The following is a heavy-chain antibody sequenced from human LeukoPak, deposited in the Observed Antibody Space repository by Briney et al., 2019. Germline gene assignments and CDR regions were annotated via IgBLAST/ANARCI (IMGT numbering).Heavy chain of an antibody. D-gene: IGHD3-22*01. CDR1: GFTFSDFW. V-gene: IGHV3-53*01. J-gene: IGHJ4*02. CDR3: ARDVYDSSGYYSGY. Sequence: PGGSLRLSCAASGFTFSDFWMTWVRQAPGKGLEWVSVIYSGGSTYYADSVKGRFTISRDNSKNTLYLQMNSLRAEDTAVYYCARDVYDSSGYYSGYWGQGTLVTVSS. CDR2: IYSGGST.